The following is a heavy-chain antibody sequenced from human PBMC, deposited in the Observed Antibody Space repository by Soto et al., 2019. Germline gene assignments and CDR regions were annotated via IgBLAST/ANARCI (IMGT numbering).Heavy chain of an antibody. CDR3: AKDPSYDFWSGYYATADLLYFDS. V-gene: IGHV3-23*01. Sequence: PGGSLRLSCAASGFTFSSYAMSWVRQAPGKGLEWVSGISGSGGSTYYADSVKGRFTISRDNSNNTLYLQMNSLRAEDTAVYYCAKDPSYDFWSGYYATADLLYFDSWGQGTLVTVSS. CDR2: ISGSGGST. CDR1: GFTFSSYA. D-gene: IGHD3-3*01. J-gene: IGHJ4*02.